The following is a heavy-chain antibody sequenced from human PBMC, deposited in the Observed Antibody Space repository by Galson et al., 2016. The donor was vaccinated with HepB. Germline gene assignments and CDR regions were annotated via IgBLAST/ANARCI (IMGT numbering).Heavy chain of an antibody. Sequence: SLRLSCAASGFTFDNYAMNWVRQAPDKGLEWVSFISYSGGVAFYADSMKGRFTISRDNSKNTLFLQMNSLRADDTAVYYCAKGDTVFSPSYRKSLDAFDVWGRGTMVTVSS. V-gene: IGHV3-23*01. D-gene: IGHD4-17*01. CDR3: AKGDTVFSPSYRKSLDAFDV. J-gene: IGHJ3*01. CDR2: ISYSGGVA. CDR1: GFTFDNYA.